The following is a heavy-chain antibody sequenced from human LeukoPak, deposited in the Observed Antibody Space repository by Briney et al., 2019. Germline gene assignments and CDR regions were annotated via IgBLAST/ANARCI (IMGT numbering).Heavy chain of an antibody. Sequence: GGSLRLSCAASGFTFRSYAMSWVRQAPGKGLEWVLAISGSGTSTYYADSVKGRFTISRDNSKNTLCLRMNSLRAEDTAVYYCEGTYYYDSSDDYWGQGTLVTVSS. D-gene: IGHD3-22*01. CDR2: ISGSGTST. CDR1: GFTFRSYA. CDR3: EGTYYYDSSDDY. J-gene: IGHJ4*02. V-gene: IGHV3-23*01.